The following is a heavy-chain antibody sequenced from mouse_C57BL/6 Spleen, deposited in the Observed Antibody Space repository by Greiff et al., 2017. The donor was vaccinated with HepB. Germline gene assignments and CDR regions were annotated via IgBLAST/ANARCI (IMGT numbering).Heavy chain of an antibody. Sequence: QVQLQQPGAELVMPGASVKLSCKASGYTFTSYWMHWVKQRPGQGLEWIGEIDPSDSYTNYNQKFKGKSTLTVDKSSSTAYMQLSSLTSEDSAVYYCARYYGSSYGYCEVWGTGTTVTVSS. V-gene: IGHV1-69*01. D-gene: IGHD1-1*01. CDR1: GYTFTSYW. CDR3: ARYYGSSYGYCEV. J-gene: IGHJ1*03. CDR2: IDPSDSYT.